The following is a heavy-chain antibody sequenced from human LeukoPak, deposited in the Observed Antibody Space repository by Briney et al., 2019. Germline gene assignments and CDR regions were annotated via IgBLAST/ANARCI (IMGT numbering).Heavy chain of an antibody. CDR3: ARADWGPRFFDA. J-gene: IGHJ4*02. D-gene: IGHD7-27*01. V-gene: IGHV1-69*13. Sequence: SVKVSCKASGGTFSNYAINWVRQAPGQGLEWMGGLIPMFATPHYAQNFQGGLSITADEPMTSAYMELSSLRSDDTAVYYCARADWGPRFFDAWGQGTLVTVSA. CDR1: GGTFSNYA. CDR2: LIPMFATP.